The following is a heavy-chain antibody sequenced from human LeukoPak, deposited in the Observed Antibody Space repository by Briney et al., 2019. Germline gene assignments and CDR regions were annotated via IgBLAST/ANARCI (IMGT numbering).Heavy chain of an antibody. CDR2: INPTGTGT. Sequence: GASVKVSCKASGYTFINNWMHWVRQAPGQGLEWIGLINPTGTGTLYAQKFQGRVTMTRDMSTSTDYMELSSLRSEDTAIYYCARDNSVGDNAWWFDPWGQGTLVTVSS. CDR3: ARDNSVGDNAWWFDP. J-gene: IGHJ5*02. D-gene: IGHD1-26*01. V-gene: IGHV1-46*01. CDR1: GYTFINNW.